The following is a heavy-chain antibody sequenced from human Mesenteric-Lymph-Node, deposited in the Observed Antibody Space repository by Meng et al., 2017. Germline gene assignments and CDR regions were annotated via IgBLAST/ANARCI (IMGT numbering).Heavy chain of an antibody. D-gene: IGHD1-26*01. V-gene: IGHV4-34*01. CDR3: ARRGGSYYLYYFDY. CDR2: INHSGST. Sequence: SETLSLTCAVYGGSFRGYYWSWIRQPPGKGLEWIGEINHSGSTNYNQSLKSRVTITVDTSKNQFSLKLSSVTAADTAVYYCARRGGSYYLYYFDYWGQGTLVTVSS. CDR1: GGSFRGYY. J-gene: IGHJ4*02.